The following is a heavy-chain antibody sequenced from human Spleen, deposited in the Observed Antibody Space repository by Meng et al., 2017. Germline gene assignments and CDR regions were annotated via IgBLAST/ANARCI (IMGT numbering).Heavy chain of an antibody. V-gene: IGHV4-61*02. D-gene: IGHD3-16*01. Sequence: SETLSLTCTVSGGSISSGSYYWSWIRQPAGQGLEWIGRIYSSGSTNYNPSLNSPVTISLDKSKNHFSLKLTSVTAADTAVYYCVKLWGRDYVDSWGQGMLVTVSS. CDR3: VKLWGRDYVDS. J-gene: IGHJ4*02. CDR1: GGSISSGSYY. CDR2: IYSSGST.